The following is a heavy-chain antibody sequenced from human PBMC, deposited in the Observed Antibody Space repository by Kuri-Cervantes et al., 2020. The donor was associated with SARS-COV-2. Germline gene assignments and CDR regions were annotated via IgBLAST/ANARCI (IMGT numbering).Heavy chain of an antibody. J-gene: IGHJ3*01. V-gene: IGHV3-48*03. Sequence: GESLKISCAASGFTFSSYEMNWVRQAPGKGLEWVSYISSSGSTIYYAVSLKGRFTISRDNAKNSLYLQMNSLRAEDTAVYYCAREHCSSTSCYLWGQGTMVTVSS. CDR2: ISSSGSTI. D-gene: IGHD2-2*01. CDR1: GFTFSSYE. CDR3: AREHCSSTSCYL.